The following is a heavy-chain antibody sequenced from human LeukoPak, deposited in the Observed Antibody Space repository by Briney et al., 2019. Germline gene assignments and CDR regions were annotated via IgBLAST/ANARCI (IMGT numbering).Heavy chain of an antibody. J-gene: IGHJ4*02. CDR3: AKDDISQLRVGELSPWGVFDY. CDR2: INPNSGGT. CDR1: GYTFTGYY. Sequence: ASVKVSCKAFGYTFTGYYIHWLRQAPGQGLEWMGWINPNSGGTGSAQKFQGRVTMTRDTSISTAYMELSSLRSDDTAVYYCAKDDISQLRVGELSPWGVFDYWGQGTLVTVSS. V-gene: IGHV1-2*02. D-gene: IGHD3-16*02.